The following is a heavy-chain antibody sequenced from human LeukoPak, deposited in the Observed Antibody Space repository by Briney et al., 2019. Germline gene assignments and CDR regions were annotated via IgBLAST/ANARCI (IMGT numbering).Heavy chain of an antibody. Sequence: PSETLSLTCTVSGGSISSGDYYWSWIRQPPGKGLEWIGYIYYSGSIYYNPSLKSRVTISVDTSKNQFSLKLSSVTAADTAVYYCARGGRLGELSYFDYWGQGTLVTVSS. J-gene: IGHJ4*02. CDR3: ARGGRLGELSYFDY. CDR1: GGSISSGDYY. CDR2: IYYSGSI. D-gene: IGHD3-16*02. V-gene: IGHV4-30-4*01.